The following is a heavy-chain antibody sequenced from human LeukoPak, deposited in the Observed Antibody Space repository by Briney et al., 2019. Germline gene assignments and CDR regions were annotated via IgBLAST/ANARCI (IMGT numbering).Heavy chain of an antibody. D-gene: IGHD3-22*01. Sequence: PGGSLRLSCAASGVTFSSYAMSWVRQAPGKGLEWVSSISPGGGSTYYADSVKGRFTISRDNAKNSLYLQMNSLRDEDTAVYYCARDAYDSSGYADWGQGTLVTVSS. CDR1: GVTFSSYA. CDR3: ARDAYDSSGYAD. V-gene: IGHV3-23*01. J-gene: IGHJ4*02. CDR2: ISPGGGST.